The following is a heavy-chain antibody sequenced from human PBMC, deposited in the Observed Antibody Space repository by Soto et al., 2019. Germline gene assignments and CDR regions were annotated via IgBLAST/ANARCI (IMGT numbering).Heavy chain of an antibody. D-gene: IGHD3-3*01. V-gene: IGHV3-74*01. CDR3: ARGDTYYDFWSGPDAFDI. CDR1: GFTFSSYW. CDR2: INSDGSST. J-gene: IGHJ3*02. Sequence: PGGSLRLSCAASGFTFSSYWMHWVRQAPGKGLVWVSRINSDGSSTSYADSVKGRFTISRDNAKNTLYLQMNSLRAEDTAVYYCARGDTYYDFWSGPDAFDIWGQGTMVTVSS.